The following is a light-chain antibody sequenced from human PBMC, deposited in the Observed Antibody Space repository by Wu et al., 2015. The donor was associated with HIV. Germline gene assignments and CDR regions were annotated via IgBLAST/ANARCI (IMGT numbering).Light chain of an antibody. Sequence: DIQMTQSPSSLSASLGDRVTLTCRASQVIGDYLAWYQQKPGKAPKLLIYAASTLQSGVPSRISGSRSGTAFTLTISSLQPEDVATYYCQKYNTAPWTFGQGTKVEMK. V-gene: IGKV1-27*01. CDR1: QVIGDY. J-gene: IGKJ1*01. CDR3: QKYNTAPWT. CDR2: AAS.